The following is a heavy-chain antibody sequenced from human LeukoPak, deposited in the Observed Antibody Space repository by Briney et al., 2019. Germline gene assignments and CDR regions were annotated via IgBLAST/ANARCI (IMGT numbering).Heavy chain of an antibody. D-gene: IGHD5-12*01. Sequence: PGGSLRLSCAASGFTLNTNAMSWVRQAPGKGLGWVSAISGRTGGTYYADSVKGRFTISRDNSKSTLYLQMDSLRAEDTAVYYCAKCGNSGCHLIDYWGQGTLVTVSS. CDR1: GFTLNTNA. CDR2: ISGRTGGT. J-gene: IGHJ4*02. CDR3: AKCGNSGCHLIDY. V-gene: IGHV3-23*01.